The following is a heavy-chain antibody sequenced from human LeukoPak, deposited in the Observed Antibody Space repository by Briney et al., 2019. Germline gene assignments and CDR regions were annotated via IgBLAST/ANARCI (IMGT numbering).Heavy chain of an antibody. CDR1: GFTFSSYS. CDR3: ANSRYVWGSYRYPPPDY. Sequence: PGGSLRLSCAASGFTFSSYSMNWVRQAPGKGLEWVSSISSSSSYIYYADSVKGRFTISRDNSKNTLYLQMNSLRAEDTAVYYCANSRYVWGSYRYPPPDYWGQGTLVTVSS. V-gene: IGHV3-21*04. CDR2: ISSSSSYI. D-gene: IGHD3-16*02. J-gene: IGHJ4*02.